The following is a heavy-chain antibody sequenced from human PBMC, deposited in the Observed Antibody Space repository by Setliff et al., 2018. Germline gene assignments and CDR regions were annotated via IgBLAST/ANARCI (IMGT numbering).Heavy chain of an antibody. CDR2: ISPDGSKT. Sequence: GGSLRLSCAASGFTFSSFAMSWVRQAPGKGLEWVAGISPDGSKTDYADSVKGRFTISRDNSKSTLYLQINSLRGEDSAVYYCTRDLSPITLMLVGVFYYFDLWGQGTLVTVSS. CDR1: GFTFSSFA. D-gene: IGHD3-22*01. V-gene: IGHV3-30*01. J-gene: IGHJ4*02. CDR3: TRDLSPITLMLVGVFYYFDL.